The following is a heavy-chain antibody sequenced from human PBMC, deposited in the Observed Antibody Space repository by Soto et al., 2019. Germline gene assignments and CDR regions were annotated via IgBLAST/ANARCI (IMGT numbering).Heavy chain of an antibody. V-gene: IGHV1-18*01. CDR2: ISAYNGNT. CDR3: ARSDLEYPVDY. J-gene: IGHJ4*02. D-gene: IGHD1-1*01. Sequence: GASVKVCCKASGDTFTSYGISWVRQAPGQGLEWMGWISAYNGNTNYAQKLQGRVTMTTDTSTSTAYMELRSLRSDDTAVYYCARSDLEYPVDYWGQGTLVTVSS. CDR1: GDTFTSYG.